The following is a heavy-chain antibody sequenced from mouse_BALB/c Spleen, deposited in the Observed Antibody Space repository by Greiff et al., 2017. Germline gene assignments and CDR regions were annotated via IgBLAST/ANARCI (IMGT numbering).Heavy chain of an antibody. CDR3: ARRTDYAMDY. CDR1: GYSITSDYA. CDR2: ISYSGST. Sequence: VQLQQSGPGLVKPSQSLSLTCTVTGYSITSDYAWNWIRQFPGNKLEWMGYISYSGSTSYNPSLKSRISITRDTSKNQFFLQLNSVTTEDTATYYCARRTDYAMDYWGQGTSVTVSS. J-gene: IGHJ4*01. V-gene: IGHV3-2*02.